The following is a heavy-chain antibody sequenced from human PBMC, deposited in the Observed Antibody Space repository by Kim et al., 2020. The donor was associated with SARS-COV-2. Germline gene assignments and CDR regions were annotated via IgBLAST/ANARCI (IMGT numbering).Heavy chain of an antibody. V-gene: IGHV1-18*01. D-gene: IGHD6-13*01. Sequence: ASVKVSCKASGYTFTSYGISWVRQAPGQGLEWMGWISAYNGNTNYAQKLQGRVTMTTDTSTSTAYMELRSLRSDDTAVYYCAREDTIAAAGMGYYGMDVWGQGTTVTVSS. CDR2: ISAYNGNT. J-gene: IGHJ6*02. CDR3: AREDTIAAAGMGYYGMDV. CDR1: GYTFTSYG.